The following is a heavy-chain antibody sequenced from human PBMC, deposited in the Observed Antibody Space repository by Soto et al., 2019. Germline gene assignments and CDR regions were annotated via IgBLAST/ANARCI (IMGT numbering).Heavy chain of an antibody. CDR3: IRVVTRTNHYAFDV. CDR1: GFTFSDHY. D-gene: IGHD2-8*01. J-gene: IGHJ3*01. Sequence: GGSLRLSCVASGFTFSDHYMDWVRQAPGKGLEWVGRTRKKANSYSTEYAASVKGRFTISRDDSSNSLYLQMNSLKTEDTAVYYCIRVVTRTNHYAFDVWGQGTMVTVSS. CDR2: TRKKANSYST. V-gene: IGHV3-72*01.